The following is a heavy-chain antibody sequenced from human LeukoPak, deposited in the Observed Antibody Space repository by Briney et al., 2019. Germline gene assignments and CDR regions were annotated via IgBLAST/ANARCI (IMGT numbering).Heavy chain of an antibody. CDR1: GGSISSGSYY. Sequence: SQTLSLTCTVSGGSISSGSYYWSWIRQPAGKGLEWIGRIYTSGSTNYNPSLKSRVTISVDTSKNQFSLKLSSVTAADTAVYYCARAFPQYCSSTSCSYFDYWGQGTLVTVSS. D-gene: IGHD2-2*01. CDR3: ARAFPQYCSSTSCSYFDY. V-gene: IGHV4-61*02. CDR2: IYTSGST. J-gene: IGHJ4*02.